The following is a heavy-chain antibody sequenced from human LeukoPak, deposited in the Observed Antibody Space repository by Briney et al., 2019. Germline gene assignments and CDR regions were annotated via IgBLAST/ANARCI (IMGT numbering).Heavy chain of an antibody. CDR3: ARAQPASIWGSYPRYFDY. Sequence: PSETLSLTCAVSGGSISSSNWWSWVRQPPGKGLEWIGEIFHSGSTNYNPSLKSRVTISVDKSKNQFSLKLTSVTAADTAVYYCARAQPASIWGSYPRYFDYWGQGTLVTVSS. V-gene: IGHV4-4*02. CDR2: IFHSGST. D-gene: IGHD3-16*01. CDR1: GGSISSSNW. J-gene: IGHJ4*02.